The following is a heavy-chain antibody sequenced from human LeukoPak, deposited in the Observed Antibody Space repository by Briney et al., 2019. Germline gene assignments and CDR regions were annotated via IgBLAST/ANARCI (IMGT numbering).Heavy chain of an antibody. V-gene: IGHV3-53*01. CDR1: GVTVSSNY. J-gene: IGHJ4*02. CDR3: ARYRGYSGYDY. D-gene: IGHD5-12*01. Sequence: GGSLRLSCAASGVTVSSNYMSWVRQAPGKGLEWVSVIYSGGSTYYADSVRGRFTISGDNSKNMLYLQMNSLRAGDTAVYYCARYRGYSGYDYWGQGTLVTVSS. CDR2: IYSGGST.